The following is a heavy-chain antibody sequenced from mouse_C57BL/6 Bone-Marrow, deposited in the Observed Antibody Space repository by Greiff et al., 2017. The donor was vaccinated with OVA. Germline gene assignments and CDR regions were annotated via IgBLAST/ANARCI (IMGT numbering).Heavy chain of an antibody. V-gene: IGHV1-39*01. J-gene: IGHJ4*01. CDR1: GYSFTDYN. D-gene: IGHD1-1*01. CDR3: ARGKLAWESYYGRSYAMDY. CDR2: INPNYGTT. Sequence: VQLQQSGPELVKPGASVKISCKASGYSFTDYNMNWVKQSNGKSLEWIGVINPNYGTTSYNQKFKGKATLTVDQSSSTAYMQLNSLTSEDSAVYYCARGKLAWESYYGRSYAMDYWGQGTSGTVSS.